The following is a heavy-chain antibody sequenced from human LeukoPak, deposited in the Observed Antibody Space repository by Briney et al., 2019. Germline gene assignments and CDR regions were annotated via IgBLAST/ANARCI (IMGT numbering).Heavy chain of an antibody. CDR3: ARGYITMVRGVMSP. CDR2: INHSGGT. J-gene: IGHJ5*02. D-gene: IGHD3-10*01. V-gene: IGHV4-34*01. CDR1: GGPFSGYS. Sequence: KPSETLSLTCAVHGGPFSGYSWSWIRQPPGKGLEWIGEINHSGGTNYNPSFKSGVTISVDTSKNQFSLKLSSVTAADTAVYYCARGYITMVRGVMSPWGQGTLVTVSS.